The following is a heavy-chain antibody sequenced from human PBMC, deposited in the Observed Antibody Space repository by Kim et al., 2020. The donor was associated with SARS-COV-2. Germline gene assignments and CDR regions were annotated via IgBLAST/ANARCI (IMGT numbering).Heavy chain of an antibody. D-gene: IGHD4-17*01. CDR1: GFTFDDYA. CDR3: AKAGYGDYGGVGY. Sequence: GGSLRLSCAASGFTFDDYAMHWVLQAPGKGLEWVSGISWNSGSIGYADHVKGPFTISRDNAKNLLHLQMNSLRAEDTALYNCAKAGYGDYGGVGYWGQGTLVTVSS. CDR2: ISWNSGSI. V-gene: IGHV3-9*01. J-gene: IGHJ4*02.